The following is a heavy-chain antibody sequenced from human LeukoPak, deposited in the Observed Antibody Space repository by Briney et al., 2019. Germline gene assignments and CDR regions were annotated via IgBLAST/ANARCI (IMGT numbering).Heavy chain of an antibody. J-gene: IGHJ3*02. CDR1: GASISGGSYY. Sequence: SLTLSLTCTVSGASISGGSYYWSWIRQPAGKGLDWIGRIYTTGSTNYNPSLKSRVTISVDTSKNQFSLELNSVTAADTAVYYCARSPGGSGTRAFDIWGQGTMVTVSS. CDR2: IYTTGST. CDR3: ARSPGGSGTRAFDI. V-gene: IGHV4-61*02. D-gene: IGHD3-10*01.